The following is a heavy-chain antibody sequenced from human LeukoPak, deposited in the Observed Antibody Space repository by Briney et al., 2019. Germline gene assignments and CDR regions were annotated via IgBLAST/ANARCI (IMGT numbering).Heavy chain of an antibody. CDR3: AREGDSSGFDY. V-gene: IGHV1-2*02. J-gene: IGHJ4*02. CDR2: INPNSGGT. D-gene: IGHD3-22*01. Sequence: ASVKVSCKASGYTFSSYGFSWVRQAPGQGLEWMGWINPNSGGTNYAQKFQGRVTMTRDTSISTAYMELSRLRSDDTAVYYCAREGDSSGFDYWGQGTLVTVSS. CDR1: GYTFSSYG.